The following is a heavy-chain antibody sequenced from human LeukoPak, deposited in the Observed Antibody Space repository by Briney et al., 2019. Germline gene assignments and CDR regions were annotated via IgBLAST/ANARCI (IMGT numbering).Heavy chain of an antibody. J-gene: IGHJ6*04. CDR2: IIPIFGTA. V-gene: IGHV1-69*06. Sequence: ASVKVSCKASGGTFSSYVISWVRQAPGQGLEWMGGIIPIFGTANYAQKFQGRVTITADKSTSTAYMELSSLRSEDTAVYYCARQPVGATMDVWGKGTTVTVSS. CDR1: GGTFSSYV. D-gene: IGHD1-26*01. CDR3: ARQPVGATMDV.